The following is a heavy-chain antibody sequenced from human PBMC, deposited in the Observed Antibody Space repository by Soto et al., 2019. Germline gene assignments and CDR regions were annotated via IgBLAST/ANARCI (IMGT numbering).Heavy chain of an antibody. CDR1: GFTFSSYA. CDR2: ISGSGGST. Sequence: PGGSLRLSCAASGFTFSSYAMSWVRQAPGKGLEWVSAISGSGGSTYYADSVKGRFTISRDNSKNTLYLQMNSLRAEDTAVYYCAKDELAYCGGDCHPDFDYWGQGTLVTVSS. V-gene: IGHV3-23*01. J-gene: IGHJ4*02. CDR3: AKDELAYCGGDCHPDFDY. D-gene: IGHD2-21*02.